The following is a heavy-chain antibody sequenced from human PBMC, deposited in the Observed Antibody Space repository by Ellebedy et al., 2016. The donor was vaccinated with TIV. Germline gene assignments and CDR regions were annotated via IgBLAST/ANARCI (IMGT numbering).Heavy chain of an antibody. J-gene: IGHJ6*02. Sequence: GGSLRLSXAASGFTFSSYAMSWVRQAPGKGLEWVSSISSSSSYIYYADSVKGRFTISRDNAKNSLYLQMNSLRAEDTAVYYCARVTLPIGDILTGYSPWCGMDVWGQGTTVTVSS. CDR2: ISSSSSYI. CDR3: ARVTLPIGDILTGYSPWCGMDV. V-gene: IGHV3-21*01. D-gene: IGHD3-9*01. CDR1: GFTFSSYA.